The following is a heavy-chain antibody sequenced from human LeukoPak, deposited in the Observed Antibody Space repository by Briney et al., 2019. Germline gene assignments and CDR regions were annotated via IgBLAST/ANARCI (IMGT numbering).Heavy chain of an antibody. V-gene: IGHV3-21*01. CDR1: GFTFSSYS. CDR3: ARGRRSSGWPDY. D-gene: IGHD6-19*01. J-gene: IGHJ4*02. Sequence: GGSLRLSCAASGFTFSSYSMNWVRQAPGKGLEWVSSISSSSSYIYYADSVKGRFTISRDDAKNSLYLQMNSLRAEDTAVYYRARGRRSSGWPDYWGQGTLVTVSS. CDR2: ISSSSSYI.